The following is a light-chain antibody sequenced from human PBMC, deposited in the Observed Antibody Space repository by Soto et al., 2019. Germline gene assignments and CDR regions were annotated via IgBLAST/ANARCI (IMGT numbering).Light chain of an antibody. CDR1: QGIGNN. CDR2: AAS. CDR3: LQSHTYPYT. Sequence: DIQMTQSPSSLSASVGDRVTITCRASQGIGNNLGWFQQNVGRAPKRLIYAASSLEGGVPLRFSGSGSGTEFTLTISGLQPEDVATYYCLQSHTYPYTFGQGTKLEIK. V-gene: IGKV1-17*01. J-gene: IGKJ2*01.